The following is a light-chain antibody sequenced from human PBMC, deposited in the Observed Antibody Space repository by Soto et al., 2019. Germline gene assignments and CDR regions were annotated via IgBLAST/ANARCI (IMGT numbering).Light chain of an antibody. Sequence: DIQMTQSPSSLSASVEDRVTIICRASTTMSNYLYLYRRRPGKDPKDLIYGGTRLQSGVPSRFSCSGVGTDFTLTISSLQSEDFATYYCHQCFSSPFNVGPGTKVDI. CDR1: TTMSNY. J-gene: IGKJ3*01. V-gene: IGKV1-39*01. CDR2: GGT. CDR3: HQCFSSPFN.